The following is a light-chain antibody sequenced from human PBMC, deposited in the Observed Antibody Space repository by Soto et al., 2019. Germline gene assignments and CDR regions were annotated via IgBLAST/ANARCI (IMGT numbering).Light chain of an antibody. J-gene: IGKJ1*01. V-gene: IGKV3-20*01. CDR1: QSVTSNY. Sequence: EVVLTQSPGTVSLSPGERATLSCRASQSVTSNYLAWYQQKPGQAPRLLIYAASSRATGIPDRFSGSGSGTDFTLSISRLEPEDFAVYYCLQYGSSITWTFGQGTKVEIK. CDR2: AAS. CDR3: LQYGSSITWT.